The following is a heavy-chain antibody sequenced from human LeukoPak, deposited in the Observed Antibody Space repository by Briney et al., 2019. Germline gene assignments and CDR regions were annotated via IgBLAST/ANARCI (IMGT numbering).Heavy chain of an antibody. CDR1: GFTLSDYY. CDR3: TSVGFGPYYFDN. CDR2: IKSKTDGGTT. V-gene: IGHV3-15*01. D-gene: IGHD3-10*01. J-gene: IGHJ4*02. Sequence: GGSLRLSCAASGFTLSDYYMSWVRQAPGKGLEWVGRIKSKTDGGTTDYAAPVKGRFTISRDDSKNTLYLQVNSLKTEDTAVYYCTSVGFGPYYFDNWGQGTLVTVSS.